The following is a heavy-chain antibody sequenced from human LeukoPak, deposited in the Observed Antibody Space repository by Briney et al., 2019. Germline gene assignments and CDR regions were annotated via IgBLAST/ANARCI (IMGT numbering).Heavy chain of an antibody. CDR3: AKDRSLVVVTAFDY. D-gene: IGHD2-21*02. V-gene: IGHV3-23*01. Sequence: PGGSLRLSCAASGFTFSGYAMSWVRQAPGKGLEWVSTISGSSGSTFYADSVKGRFTISRDNSKNTLYLQMNSLGAEDTAVYYCAKDRSLVVVTAFDYWGQETLVTVSS. CDR2: ISGSSGST. CDR1: GFTFSGYA. J-gene: IGHJ4*02.